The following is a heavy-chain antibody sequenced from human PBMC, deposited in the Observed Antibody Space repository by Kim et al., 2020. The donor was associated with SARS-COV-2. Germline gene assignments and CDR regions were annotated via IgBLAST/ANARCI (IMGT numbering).Heavy chain of an antibody. V-gene: IGHV3-48*03. CDR3: ARDYKYAFDI. D-gene: IGHD1-1*01. CDR2: I. J-gene: IGHJ3*02. Sequence: INYADSVKGRFTISRDNAKNSLFLQMSSLRAEDTAVYYCARDYKYAFDIWGQGTMVTVSS.